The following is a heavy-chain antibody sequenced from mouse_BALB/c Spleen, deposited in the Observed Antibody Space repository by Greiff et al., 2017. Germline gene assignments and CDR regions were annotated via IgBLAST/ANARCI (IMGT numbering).Heavy chain of an antibody. Sequence: EVKLMESGAELVKPGASVKLSCTASGFNIKDTYMHWVKQRPEQGLEWIGRIDPANGNTKYDPKFQGKATIAADTSSNTAYLQLSSLTSEDTAVYYCARRGVMITLDYWGQGTTLTVSS. CDR3: ARRGVMITLDY. CDR1: GFNIKDTY. J-gene: IGHJ2*01. D-gene: IGHD2-4*01. CDR2: IDPANGNT. V-gene: IGHV14-3*02.